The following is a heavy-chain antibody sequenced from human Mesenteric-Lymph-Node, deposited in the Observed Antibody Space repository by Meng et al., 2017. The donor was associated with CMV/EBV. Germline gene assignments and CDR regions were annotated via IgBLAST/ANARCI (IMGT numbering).Heavy chain of an antibody. V-gene: IGHV4-39*07. CDR3: ARDGGGYSSSWDLGYYYGMDV. Sequence: SETLSLTCSVSGGSVTSSSFYWGWIRQSPGKGLEWIGSISYSGNSYYNPSLKSRVTVSLHRSKNQFSLKVNSVTAADTAVYYCARDGGGYSSSWDLGYYYGMDVWGQGTTVTVSS. D-gene: IGHD6-13*01. CDR2: ISYSGNS. CDR1: GGSVTSSSFY. J-gene: IGHJ6*02.